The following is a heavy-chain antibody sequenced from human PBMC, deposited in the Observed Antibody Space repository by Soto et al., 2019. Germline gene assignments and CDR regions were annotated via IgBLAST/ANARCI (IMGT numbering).Heavy chain of an antibody. D-gene: IGHD1-26*01. Sequence: SETLSLTCAVYGGSFSGYYWSWIRQPPGKGLEWIGEINHSGSTNYNPSLKSRVTISVDTSKNQFSLKLSAVTAADTAVYYFARNGRGNYKLIDYWGQGTLVTVSS. CDR1: GGSFSGYY. J-gene: IGHJ4*02. CDR3: ARNGRGNYKLIDY. CDR2: INHSGST. V-gene: IGHV4-34*01.